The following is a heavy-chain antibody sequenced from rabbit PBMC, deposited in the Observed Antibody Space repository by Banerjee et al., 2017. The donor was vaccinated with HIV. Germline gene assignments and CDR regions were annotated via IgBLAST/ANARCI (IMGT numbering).Heavy chain of an antibody. CDR3: ARDPYWINGGASL. D-gene: IGHD3-1*01. J-gene: IGHJ4*01. CDR2: IDAGSNGRT. Sequence: QSLEESGGDLVKPGASLTLTCTASGFSFSSSYYMCWVRQAPGKGLEWIACIDAGSNGRTYYASWAKGRFTISKTSSTTVTLQMTSLTDADTATYVCARDPYWINGGASLWGPGTLVTVS. V-gene: IGHV1S40*01. CDR1: GFSFSSSYY.